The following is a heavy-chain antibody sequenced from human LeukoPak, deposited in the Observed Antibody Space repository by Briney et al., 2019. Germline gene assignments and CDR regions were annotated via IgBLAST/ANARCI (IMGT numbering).Heavy chain of an antibody. CDR1: GGSISSSSYY. Sequence: SETLSLTCTVSGGSISSSSYYWGWVRQPRGRGLEWIGSIYYSGSTYYNPSLKSRVTISVDTSKNQFSLKLSSVTAADTAVYYCARRLLEVDYWGQGTLVTVSS. J-gene: IGHJ4*02. CDR3: ARRLLEVDY. D-gene: IGHD3-22*01. V-gene: IGHV4-39*01. CDR2: IYYSGST.